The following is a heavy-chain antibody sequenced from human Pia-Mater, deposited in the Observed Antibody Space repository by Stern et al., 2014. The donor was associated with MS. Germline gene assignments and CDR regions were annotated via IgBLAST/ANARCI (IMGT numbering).Heavy chain of an antibody. D-gene: IGHD2-21*02. V-gene: IGHV1-69*01. CDR1: GGTFSNYG. CDR3: TASGGGPHDYYFEW. Sequence: QVQLVPSGDEAKKPGSSVKVFCKTLGGTFSNYGFFWVRQAPGQGLEWMGGIIPFFGTTNYAQKFQGRVTITADESTSTVYMELRSLRSDDSAIYYCTASGGGPHDYYFEWWGQGTLVTVSS. CDR2: IIPFFGTT. J-gene: IGHJ4*02.